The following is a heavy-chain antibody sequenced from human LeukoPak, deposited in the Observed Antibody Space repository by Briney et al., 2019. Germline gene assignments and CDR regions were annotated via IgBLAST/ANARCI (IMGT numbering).Heavy chain of an antibody. CDR2: INPISGGT. Sequence: ASVNVSCKASGYTFTGYYMHWVRQAPGQGLEWMGWINPISGGTNYAQKFQGRVTMTRDTSISTAYMELSRLRSDDTAVYYCARDGDEGYYYDSSGYYSTFDYWGQGTMVTVSS. CDR3: ARDGDEGYYYDSSGYYSTFDY. J-gene: IGHJ4*02. CDR1: GYTFTGYY. V-gene: IGHV1-2*02. D-gene: IGHD3-22*01.